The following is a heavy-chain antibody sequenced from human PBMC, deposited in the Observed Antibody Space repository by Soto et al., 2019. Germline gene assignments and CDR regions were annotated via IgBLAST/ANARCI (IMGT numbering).Heavy chain of an antibody. CDR2: ISSSSSYI. CDR3: AGGAVVVAATPSWFDP. D-gene: IGHD2-15*01. CDR1: GFTFSSYS. Sequence: LRLSCAASGFTFSSYSMNWVRQAPGKGLEWVSSISSSSSYIYYADSVKGRFTISRDNAKNSLYLQMNSLRAEDTAVYYCAGGAVVVAATPSWFDPWGQGTLVTVSS. V-gene: IGHV3-21*01. J-gene: IGHJ5*02.